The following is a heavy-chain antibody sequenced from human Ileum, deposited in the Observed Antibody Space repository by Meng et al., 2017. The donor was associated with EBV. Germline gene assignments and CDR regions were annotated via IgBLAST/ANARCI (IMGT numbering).Heavy chain of an antibody. D-gene: IGHD4-23*01. Sequence: QVRLQQWGKGLLKPSETLSLTCAVECGSFNDYYWTWLRQPPGKRLEWIGEIDQSGYTKFNPSLSSRATISRDTSNNQFSLRLTSVTAADTALYYCARYGRCNGNSFYCYDPWGQGTLVTVSS. J-gene: IGHJ5*02. V-gene: IGHV4-34*01. CDR2: IDQSGYT. CDR3: ARYGRCNGNSFYCYDP. CDR1: CGSFNDYY.